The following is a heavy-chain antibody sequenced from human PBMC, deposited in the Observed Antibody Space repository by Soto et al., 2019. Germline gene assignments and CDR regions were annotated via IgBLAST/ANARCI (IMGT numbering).Heavy chain of an antibody. V-gene: IGHV4-34*01. CDR1: GGSFSGYY. CDR2: INHSGST. CDR3: ARGGKMRGIAAAGYNWFDP. D-gene: IGHD6-13*01. Sequence: SETLSLTCAVYGGSFSGYYWSWIRQPPGKGLEWIGEINHSGSTNYNPSLKSRVTISVDTSKNQFSLKLSSVTAADTAVYYCARGGKMRGIAAAGYNWFDPWGQGTLVTV. J-gene: IGHJ5*02.